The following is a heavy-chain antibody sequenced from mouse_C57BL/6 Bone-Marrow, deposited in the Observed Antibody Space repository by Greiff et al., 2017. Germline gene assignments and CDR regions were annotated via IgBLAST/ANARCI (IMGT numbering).Heavy chain of an antibody. V-gene: IGHV5-6*01. CDR3: ARLIYDGYYDYFDY. CDR2: ISSGGSYT. J-gene: IGHJ2*01. D-gene: IGHD2-3*01. CDR1: GFTFSSYG. Sequence: EVKLMESGGDLVKPGGSLKLSCAASGFTFSSYGMSWVRQTPDKRLEWVATISSGGSYTYYPDSVKGQFTISRDNAKNTLYLQMSSLKSEDTAMYYCARLIYDGYYDYFDYWGQGTTLTVSS.